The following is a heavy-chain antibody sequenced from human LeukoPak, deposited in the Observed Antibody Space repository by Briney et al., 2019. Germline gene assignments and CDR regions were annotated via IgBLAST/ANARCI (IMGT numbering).Heavy chain of an antibody. D-gene: IGHD5-24*01. CDR1: GYTFTSYY. CDR3: ARVRERWLQTSALDY. V-gene: IGHV1-46*04. CDR2: INPSGGST. J-gene: IGHJ4*02. Sequence: ASVKVSCKASGYTFTSYYMNWVRQAPEQGLEWMGIINPSGGSTSNAQKLQGRVTMTRDTSTSTVYMELSSLRSEDTAVYYCARVRERWLQTSALDYWGQGTLVTVSS.